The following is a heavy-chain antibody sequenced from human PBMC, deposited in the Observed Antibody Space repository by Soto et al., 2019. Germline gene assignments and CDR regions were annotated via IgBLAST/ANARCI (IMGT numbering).Heavy chain of an antibody. J-gene: IGHJ5*02. D-gene: IGHD3-3*01. Sequence: ASETLSLTCAVYGGSFSGYYWIWIRQPPGKGLEWIGEINHSGSTNYNPSLKSRVTISVDTSKNQFSLKLSSVTAADTAVYYCARGQRSRVTIFGVVTGGYWFDPWGQGTLVTVSS. CDR2: INHSGST. CDR3: ARGQRSRVTIFGVVTGGYWFDP. CDR1: GGSFSGYY. V-gene: IGHV4-34*01.